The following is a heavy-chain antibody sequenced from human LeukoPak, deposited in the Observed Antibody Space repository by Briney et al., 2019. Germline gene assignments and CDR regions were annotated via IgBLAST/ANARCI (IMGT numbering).Heavy chain of an antibody. CDR3: ARETPRRGETRDGYR. CDR1: GFSFSSHW. V-gene: IGHV3-74*03. Sequence: TGGSLRLSCAASGFSFSSHWMHWVRQAPGKGLEWVSRISGDGSSTTYVDSVKGRFTISRDNAKNTLYLQMNSLRVEDTAVYYCARETPRRGETRDGYRWGQGTVVTVSS. J-gene: IGHJ4*02. D-gene: IGHD5-24*01. CDR2: ISGDGSST.